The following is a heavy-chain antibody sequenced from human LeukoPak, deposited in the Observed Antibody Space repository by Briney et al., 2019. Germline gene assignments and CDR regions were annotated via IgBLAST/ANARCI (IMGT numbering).Heavy chain of an antibody. Sequence: SETLSLTCTVSGGSISSYYWSWIRQPPGKGLEWIGYIYYSGSTNYNPSLKSRVTISVDTSKNQFSLKLSSVTAADTAVYYCARGRRYCSGTSCYEPAFDIWGQGTMVTVSS. CDR2: IYYSGST. D-gene: IGHD2-2*01. CDR3: ARGRRYCSGTSCYEPAFDI. V-gene: IGHV4-59*01. J-gene: IGHJ3*02. CDR1: GGSISSYY.